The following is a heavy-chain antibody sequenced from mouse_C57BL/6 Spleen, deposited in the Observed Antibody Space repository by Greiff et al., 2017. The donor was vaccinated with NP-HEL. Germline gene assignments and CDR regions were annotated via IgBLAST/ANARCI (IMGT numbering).Heavy chain of an antibody. CDR3: ARRNYGSSLYWYFDV. V-gene: IGHV5-2*01. CDR1: EYEFPSHD. Sequence: EVKLVESGGGLVQPGESLKLSCESNEYEFPSHDMSWVRKTPEKRLELVAAINSDGGSTYYPDTMERRFIISRDNTKKTLYLQMSSLRSEDTALYYCARRNYGSSLYWYFDVWGTGTTVTVSS. D-gene: IGHD1-1*01. J-gene: IGHJ1*03. CDR2: INSDGGST.